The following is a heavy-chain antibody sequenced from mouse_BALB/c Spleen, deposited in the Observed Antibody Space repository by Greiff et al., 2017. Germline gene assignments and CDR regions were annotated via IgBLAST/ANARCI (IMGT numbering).Heavy chain of an antibody. Sequence: EVKLMESGAELVKPGASVKLSCTASGFNIKDTYMHWVKQRPEQGLEWIGRIDPANGNTKYDPKFQGKATITADTSSNTAYLQLSSLTSEDTAVYYCARQLGLRGVFAYWGQGTLVTVSA. CDR3: ARQLGLRGVFAY. CDR1: GFNIKDTY. D-gene: IGHD3-1*01. J-gene: IGHJ3*01. CDR2: IDPANGNT. V-gene: IGHV14-3*02.